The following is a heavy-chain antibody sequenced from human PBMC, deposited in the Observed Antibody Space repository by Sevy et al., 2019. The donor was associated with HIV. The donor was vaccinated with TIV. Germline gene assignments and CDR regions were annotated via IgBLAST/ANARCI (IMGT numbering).Heavy chain of an antibody. D-gene: IGHD3-16*01. CDR2: VVVGSGVT. V-gene: IGHV1-58*01. CDR1: GFTFSSAA. J-gene: IGHJ3*01. CDR3: AAEGTTRFGGPWRVFDL. Sequence: ASVKVSCKVSGFTFSSAAVQWVRQARGQGLEWIGWVVVGSGVTDYAQKFQERVTITRDMSTKTDSMDLSSLRFEYTAVYYCAAEGTTRFGGPWRVFDLWGQGTVVTVSS.